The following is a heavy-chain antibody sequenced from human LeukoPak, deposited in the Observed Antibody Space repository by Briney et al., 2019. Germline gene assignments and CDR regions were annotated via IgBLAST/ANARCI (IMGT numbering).Heavy chain of an antibody. V-gene: IGHV3-48*02. CDR3: ARVRTLYFDY. CDR2: ISSSCSTI. D-gene: IGHD2/OR15-2a*01. Sequence: PGGSLSLSCAASGFIFSSYSMNWIRQARGKGLEWVSYISSSCSTIYYADSEKRLFTISRDNAKNSLYLQMNSLRDEYTAVYYCARVRTLYFDYWGQGTLVTVSS. CDR1: GFIFSSYS. J-gene: IGHJ4*02.